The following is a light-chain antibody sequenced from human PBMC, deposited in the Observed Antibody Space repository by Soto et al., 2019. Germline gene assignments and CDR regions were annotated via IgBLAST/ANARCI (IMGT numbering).Light chain of an antibody. CDR1: QSVSSN. CDR3: QQYKNWPLYT. Sequence: EIVMTQSPAPLSVSPGERATLSCRAGQSVSSNLAWYQQKPGQAPRLLIYGASTRATGIPDRFSGSGSGTEFTLTISSLQSEDFAVYYCQQYKNWPLYTFGQGTKLEIK. J-gene: IGKJ2*01. CDR2: GAS. V-gene: IGKV3-15*01.